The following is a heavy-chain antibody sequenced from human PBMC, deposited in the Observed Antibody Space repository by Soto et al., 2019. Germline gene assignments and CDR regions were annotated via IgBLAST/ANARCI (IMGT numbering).Heavy chain of an antibody. J-gene: IGHJ4*02. V-gene: IGHV4-31*03. CDR2: IFRSGTT. CDR3: ARRIVATETFDY. Sequence: QVQLQESGPGLVTASQTLSLTCTVSGSSVSSGGYYWNWIRQHPGKGLEWIGYIFRSGTTNYNPSLKSRVIMSVDTSKNQFSLILSSVTAADTALYYCARRIVATETFDYWGQGTLVTVSS. CDR1: GSSVSSGGYY. D-gene: IGHD5-12*01.